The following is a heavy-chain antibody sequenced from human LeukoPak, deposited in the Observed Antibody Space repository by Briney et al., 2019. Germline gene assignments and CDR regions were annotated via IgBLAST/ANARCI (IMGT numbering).Heavy chain of an antibody. CDR1: GGSISSGGYY. D-gene: IGHD2-2*01. CDR3: ARGLVPAAGYWLDP. CDR2: IYYSGST. V-gene: IGHV4-31*03. Sequence: SETLSLTCTVSGGSISSGGYYWSWIRQHPGKGLEGFGYIYYSGSTYYNPSLKSRVTISVDTSKNQFSLKLSSVTAADTAVYYCARGLVPAAGYWLDPWGQGTLVTVSS. J-gene: IGHJ5*02.